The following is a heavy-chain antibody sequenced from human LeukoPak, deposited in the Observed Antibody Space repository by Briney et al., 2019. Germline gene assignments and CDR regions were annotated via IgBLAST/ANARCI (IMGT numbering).Heavy chain of an antibody. CDR3: AKATYYYDSYGYNGVFDY. D-gene: IGHD3-22*01. CDR1: GFTIISYT. V-gene: IGHV3-23*01. Sequence: GGSLRLSCEASGFTIISYTMSWVRQAPGKGLEWVSAVSGTADNTYYAESVRGRFTISRDNSKNTLYLQMNSLRAEDAAVYFCAKATYYYDSYGYNGVFDYWGQGTLVTLSS. CDR2: VSGTADNT. J-gene: IGHJ4*02.